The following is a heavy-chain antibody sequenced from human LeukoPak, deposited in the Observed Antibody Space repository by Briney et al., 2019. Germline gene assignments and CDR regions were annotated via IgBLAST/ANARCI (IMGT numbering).Heavy chain of an antibody. CDR3: AKATRGITMVRGVISHYYYMDV. D-gene: IGHD3-10*01. J-gene: IGHJ6*03. V-gene: IGHV3-11*01. Sequence: GGSLRLSCAASEFVFSDYYMSWIRQAPGKGLEWVSYISDSGSTIYYADSVKGRFTISRDNVKNSLYLQMNGLRAEDTAVYYCAKATRGITMVRGVISHYYYMDVWGKGTTVTVSS. CDR2: ISDSGSTI. CDR1: EFVFSDYY.